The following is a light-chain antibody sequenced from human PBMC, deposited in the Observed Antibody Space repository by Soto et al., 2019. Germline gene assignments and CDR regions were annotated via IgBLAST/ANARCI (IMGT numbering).Light chain of an antibody. V-gene: IGKV1-17*03. J-gene: IGKJ1*01. CDR1: QDITNY. Sequence: DLQMTQSPSAMSASVGDRVTITCRASQDITNYLVWFQQKPGKVPQRLIYEASTLHTGVPSRFSGGGSGTQFTLTISSLQHEDFATYYCLQNSDFPWTFGQGTKVEIK. CDR2: EAS. CDR3: LQNSDFPWT.